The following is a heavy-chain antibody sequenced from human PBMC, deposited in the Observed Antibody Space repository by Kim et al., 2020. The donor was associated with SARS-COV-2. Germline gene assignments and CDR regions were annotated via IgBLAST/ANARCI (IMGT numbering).Heavy chain of an antibody. D-gene: IGHD3-3*01. CDR1: GFTFSSYS. J-gene: IGHJ6*02. Sequence: GGSLRLSCAASGFTFSSYSMNWVRQAPGKGLEWVSSISSSSSYIYYADSVKGRFTISRDNAKNSLYLQMNSLRVEDTAVYYCAGGGRITIFGVVYGMDVWGQGTTVTVSS. CDR2: ISSSSSYI. CDR3: AGGGRITIFGVVYGMDV. V-gene: IGHV3-21*01.